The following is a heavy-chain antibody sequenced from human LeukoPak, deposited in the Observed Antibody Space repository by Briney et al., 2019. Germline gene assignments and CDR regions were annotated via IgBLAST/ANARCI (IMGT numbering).Heavy chain of an antibody. CDR1: GGSISSYY. J-gene: IGHJ4*02. V-gene: IGHV4-59*12. CDR2: IYYSGST. CDR3: ARARRGSNSSGWGSKRLYYFDY. Sequence: SETLSLTCTVSGGSISSYYWSWIRQPPGKGLEWIGYIYYSGSTNYNPSLKSRVTISVDTSKNQFSLKLSSVTAADTAVYYCARARRGSNSSGWGSKRLYYFDYWGQGTLVTVSS. D-gene: IGHD6-19*01.